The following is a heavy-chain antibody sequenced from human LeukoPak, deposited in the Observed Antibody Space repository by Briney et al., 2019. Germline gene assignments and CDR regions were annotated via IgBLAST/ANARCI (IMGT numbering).Heavy chain of an antibody. J-gene: IGHJ4*02. CDR1: GGPISSSY. Sequence: RPSETLSLTCSVPGGPISSSYWSWIRRPAGKGLGWIGRTYTSESTNNNPSLKRRVTMSVDTTKTQFSLKLSPVTAAATAVYYCARGGVHGYYYSDYWGQGTLVTVSS. V-gene: IGHV4-4*07. D-gene: IGHD3-10*01. CDR2: TYTSEST. CDR3: ARGGVHGYYYSDY.